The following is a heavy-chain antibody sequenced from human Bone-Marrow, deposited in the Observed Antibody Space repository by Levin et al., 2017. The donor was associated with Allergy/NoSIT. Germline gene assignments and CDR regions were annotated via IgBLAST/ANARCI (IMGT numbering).Heavy chain of an antibody. Sequence: PGGSLRLSCKTSGYTFTDYFIHWVRQAPGQGLEWMGWINPHSGGTSYAKRFQGRITMTRDTSISTAYLELSSLRSDDAAVYYCARDMIRDDFFDFWGQGTMVTVSS. CDR2: INPHSGGT. D-gene: IGHD3-10*01. CDR3: ARDMIRDDFFDF. CDR1: GYTFTDYF. V-gene: IGHV1-2*02. J-gene: IGHJ4*02.